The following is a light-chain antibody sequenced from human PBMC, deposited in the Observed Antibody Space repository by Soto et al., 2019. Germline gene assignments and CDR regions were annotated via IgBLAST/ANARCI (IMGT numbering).Light chain of an antibody. J-gene: IGLJ2*01. Sequence: QSVLTQPPSVSAAPGQKVTISCSGSSSNIGNEYVSWYQQLPGTAPKLLIYDNNQRPSGIPDRFSGSKSGTSATLGITGLQTGDEAEYYCGTWDGSLSAVVFGGGTKVTVL. CDR1: SSNIGNEY. V-gene: IGLV1-51*01. CDR2: DNN. CDR3: GTWDGSLSAVV.